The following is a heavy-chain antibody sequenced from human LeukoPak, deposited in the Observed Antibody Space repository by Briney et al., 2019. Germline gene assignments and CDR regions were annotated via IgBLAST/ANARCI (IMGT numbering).Heavy chain of an antibody. CDR2: ISGSGGST. D-gene: IGHD6-13*01. V-gene: IGHV3-23*01. CDR1: GFTVSSSH. J-gene: IGHJ4*02. CDR3: AKDAVQLVIDY. Sequence: GGSLRLSCAASGFTVSSSHMTWVRQTPGKGLEWVSAISGSGGSTYYADSVKGRFTISRDNSKNTLYLQMNSLRAEDTAVYYCAKDAVQLVIDYWGQGTLVTVSS.